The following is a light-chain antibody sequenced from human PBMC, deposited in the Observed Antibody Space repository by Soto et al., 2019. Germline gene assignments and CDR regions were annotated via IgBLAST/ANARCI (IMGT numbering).Light chain of an antibody. CDR2: DVS. CDR1: SSDVGAYNY. V-gene: IGLV2-14*01. CDR3: YSYTTSSTRV. Sequence: QSALTQPASVSGSPGQSITISCTGTSSDVGAYNYVSWYQQHPGKAPKLMIYDVSNRPSGVSNRFSGSKSGNTASLTISGLQAEDEADYYCYSYTTSSTRVFGGGTQLT. J-gene: IGLJ2*01.